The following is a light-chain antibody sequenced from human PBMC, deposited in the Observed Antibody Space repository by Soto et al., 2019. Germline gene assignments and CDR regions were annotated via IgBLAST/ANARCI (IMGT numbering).Light chain of an antibody. CDR3: QQYYNWPYT. CDR1: QRVSSD. Sequence: EIVMTQSPATLSVSPGGRATLSCRASQRVSSDLAWYQQKPGQSPRLLIYGSSTRPTGIPARFSGSGSGTEFTLTISSLQSEDFAVYYCQQYYNWPYTFGQGTKLEIK. J-gene: IGKJ2*01. CDR2: GSS. V-gene: IGKV3-15*01.